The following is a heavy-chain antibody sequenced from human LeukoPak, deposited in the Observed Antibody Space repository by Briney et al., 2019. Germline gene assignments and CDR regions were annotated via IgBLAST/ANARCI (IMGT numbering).Heavy chain of an antibody. J-gene: IGHJ3*02. CDR3: AREERDQDAFDI. D-gene: IGHD5-24*01. CDR2: IYYSGST. Sequence: SETLSLTCTVSGDSISGYYWSWIRQPPGKGLEWIGNIYYSGSTNYNPSLKSRVTISVDTSKNQFSLKLSSVTAADTAVYYCAREERDQDAFDIWGQGTMSPSLQ. CDR1: GDSISGYY. V-gene: IGHV4-59*01.